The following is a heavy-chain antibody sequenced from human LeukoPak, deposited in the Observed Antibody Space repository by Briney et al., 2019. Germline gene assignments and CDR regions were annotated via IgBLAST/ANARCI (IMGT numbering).Heavy chain of an antibody. Sequence: GASVKVSCKASGYTFTGYYMHRVRQAPGQGLEWMGWINPNSGGTNYAQKFQGRVTMTRDTSISTAYMELSRLRSDDTAVYYCARDRSSSWPLDYWGQGTLVTVSS. D-gene: IGHD6-6*01. CDR3: ARDRSSSWPLDY. V-gene: IGHV1-2*02. CDR2: INPNSGGT. J-gene: IGHJ4*02. CDR1: GYTFTGYY.